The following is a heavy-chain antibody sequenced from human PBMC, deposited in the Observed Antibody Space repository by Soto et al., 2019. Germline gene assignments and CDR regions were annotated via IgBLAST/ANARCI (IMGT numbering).Heavy chain of an antibody. CDR2: IGGSGGST. J-gene: IGHJ4*02. Sequence: EVQLLESGGGLVQPGGSLRLSCAASGFAFSNYAMSWVRQAPGKGLEWVSTIGGSGGSTHYADSVKGRFTFSRDNSKNTLYLQMSSLRAEDTAVYYCAKGSCTNGVCYPDYWGQGTLVTVSS. CDR3: AKGSCTNGVCYPDY. D-gene: IGHD2-8*01. V-gene: IGHV3-23*01. CDR1: GFAFSNYA.